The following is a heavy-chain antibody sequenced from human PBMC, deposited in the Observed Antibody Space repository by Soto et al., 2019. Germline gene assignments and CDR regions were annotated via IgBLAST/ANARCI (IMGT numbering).Heavy chain of an antibody. CDR2: INTYSANT. J-gene: IGHJ5*02. Sequence: QVQLVQSGAEVKKPGASVKVCCKASGYTFISYGISWVRQALGQGLEWMGWINTYSANTNYAQKLQGRVTMTTDTSPSTAYMELRSLRSDDTAVYFCASGEGWFDPWGQGTLVTVSS. CDR3: ASGEGWFDP. V-gene: IGHV1-18*01. CDR1: GYTFISYG.